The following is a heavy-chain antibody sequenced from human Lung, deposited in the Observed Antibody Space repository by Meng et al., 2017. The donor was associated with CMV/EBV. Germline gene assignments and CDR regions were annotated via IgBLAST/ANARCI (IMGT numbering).Heavy chain of an antibody. V-gene: IGHV3-23*01. J-gene: IGHJ5*02. CDR1: GFPFRSYA. CDR3: AREEAMVGYYTNWFDA. CDR2: ISGSVGNT. D-gene: IGHD5-18*01. Sequence: GGSLRLXXAASGFPFRSYAMSWVRQAPGKGLEWVSSISGSVGNTYYADSVKGRFTISRDNSGDTLYMQMSSLRAEDTAVYYCAREEAMVGYYTNWFDAWGKGAXVTVAS.